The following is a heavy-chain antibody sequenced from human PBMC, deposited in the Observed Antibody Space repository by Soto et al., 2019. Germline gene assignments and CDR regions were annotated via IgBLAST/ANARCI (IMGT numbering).Heavy chain of an antibody. Sequence: GGSLRLSCVASGFSFRSYEMNWVRQAPGKGLEWVSYISSHGSTMYYADSVKGRFTISRDNAKNSLYLQMSSLRAEDTAVYYCASGVVPAAVFGGNYYDMDVWGQGTTVTVSS. J-gene: IGHJ6*02. CDR2: ISSHGSTM. CDR3: ASGVVPAAVFGGNYYDMDV. CDR1: GFSFRSYE. V-gene: IGHV3-48*03. D-gene: IGHD2-2*01.